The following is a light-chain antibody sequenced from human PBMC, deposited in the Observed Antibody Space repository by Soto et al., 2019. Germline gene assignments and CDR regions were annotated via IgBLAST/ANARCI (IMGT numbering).Light chain of an antibody. Sequence: QSVLTQPPSVSGAPGQRVTISCTGSSSNIGAGYEVHWYQQLPGTAPNLLIYGNSNRPSGVPDRFSGSKSGTSASLAISGLQSEDEADYYCAAWDDSLNGRYVFGTGTKVTVL. CDR2: GNS. J-gene: IGLJ1*01. V-gene: IGLV1-40*01. CDR3: AAWDDSLNGRYV. CDR1: SSNIGAGYE.